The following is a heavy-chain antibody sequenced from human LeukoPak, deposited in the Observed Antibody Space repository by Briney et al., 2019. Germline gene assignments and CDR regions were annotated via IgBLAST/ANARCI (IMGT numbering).Heavy chain of an antibody. Sequence: SETLSLTCTVSGGSISNYYWSWRRQPPGKGLEWIGYIFSTGNTNYNPSLKSRVTISVDTSQNQFSLRLTSVTAADTAVYYCARDYGGSGAFDIWAQETMVTVSS. CDR2: IFSTGNT. CDR3: ARDYGGSGAFDI. J-gene: IGHJ3*02. CDR1: GGSISNYY. D-gene: IGHD4-23*01. V-gene: IGHV4-59*01.